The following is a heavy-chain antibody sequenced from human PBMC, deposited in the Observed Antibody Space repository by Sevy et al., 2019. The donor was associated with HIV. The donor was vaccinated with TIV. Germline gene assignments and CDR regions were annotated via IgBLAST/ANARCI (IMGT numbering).Heavy chain of an antibody. CDR3: AKGRIPSIGTLGPFDS. J-gene: IGHJ4*02. V-gene: IGHV3-23*01. CDR2: KTGSAGVT. D-gene: IGHD6-6*01. Sequence: GGYLRLSCAASGFSLSNYAMSWVRQAPGKGLEWISTKTGSAGVTYYADSVKDRFTISIDNSKNTLFLQMNSLRAEDTALYYCAKGRIPSIGTLGPFDSWGQGTLVTVSS. CDR1: GFSLSNYA.